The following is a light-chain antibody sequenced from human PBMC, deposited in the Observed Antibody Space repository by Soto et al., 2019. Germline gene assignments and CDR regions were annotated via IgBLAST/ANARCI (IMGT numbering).Light chain of an antibody. J-gene: IGKJ4*01. CDR2: GAS. V-gene: IGKV3-20*01. CDR3: LQCASDPLT. CDR1: QSVAKNY. Sequence: ETVLTQSPGTLSLSPGERATLSCRASQSVAKNYLAWYQHKPGQGPRLLISGASSRATGIPDRFSGSGSGTDFTLTISRLQPEDVAVYYCLQCASDPLTFAGGTKVEI.